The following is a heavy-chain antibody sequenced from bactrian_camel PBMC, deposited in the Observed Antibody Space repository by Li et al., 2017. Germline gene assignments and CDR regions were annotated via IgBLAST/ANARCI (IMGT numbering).Heavy chain of an antibody. D-gene: IGHD5*01. Sequence: HVQLVESGGGSVQAGGTLRLSCASSIFTSSYSCMGWFRLAPGKEREWVAGIHTSGITYYADSMKGRVTISKDNAKNSMSLRMNSLKPEDTAMYYCAADRGSRSWCNSLGYTRWGQGTQVTVS. CDR3: AADRGSRSWCNSLGYTR. J-gene: IGHJ4*01. CDR2: IHTSGIT. V-gene: IGHV3S55*01. CDR1: IFTSSYSC.